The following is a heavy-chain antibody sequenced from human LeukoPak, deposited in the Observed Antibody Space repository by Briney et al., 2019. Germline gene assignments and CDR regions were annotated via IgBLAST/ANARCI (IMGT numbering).Heavy chain of an antibody. Sequence: GGSLRLSCIASGFIFGDYAMSWVRQAPGKGLEWVSSISSSSSYIYYADSLKGRFTISRDNARNSLYLQMNSLRADDTAVYYCARGSTNYGNWFDPWGQGTLVTVSS. V-gene: IGHV3-21*01. CDR3: ARGSTNYGNWFDP. D-gene: IGHD3-16*01. CDR1: GFIFGDYA. J-gene: IGHJ5*02. CDR2: ISSSSSYI.